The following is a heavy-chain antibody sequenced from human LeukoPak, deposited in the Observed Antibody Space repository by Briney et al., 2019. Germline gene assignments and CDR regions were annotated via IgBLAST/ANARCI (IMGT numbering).Heavy chain of an antibody. Sequence: SETLSLTCTVSGGSISSYYWSWIRQSPGKGLEWIGSIYYSGSTYYNPSLKSRVTISVDTSKNQFSLKLSSVTAADTAVYYCARHRPGDAFDIWGQGTMVTVSS. D-gene: IGHD3-10*01. V-gene: IGHV4-59*05. CDR2: IYYSGST. J-gene: IGHJ3*02. CDR1: GGSISSYY. CDR3: ARHRPGDAFDI.